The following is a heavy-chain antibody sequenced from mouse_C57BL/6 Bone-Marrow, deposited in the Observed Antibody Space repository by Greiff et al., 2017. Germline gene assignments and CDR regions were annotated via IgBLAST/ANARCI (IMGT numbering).Heavy chain of an antibody. CDR1: GYTFTNYW. CDR2: IYPGGGYT. J-gene: IGHJ4*01. D-gene: IGHD2-12*01. V-gene: IGHV1-63*01. Sequence: VQLQQSGAELVRPGTSVKMSCKASGYTFTNYWIGWAKQRPGHGLEWIGDIYPGGGYTNYNEKYKGKATLTADKSSSTAYMQFSSLTSEDSAIDYCAKSYDGYAMDYWGQGTSVTVSS. CDR3: AKSYDGYAMDY.